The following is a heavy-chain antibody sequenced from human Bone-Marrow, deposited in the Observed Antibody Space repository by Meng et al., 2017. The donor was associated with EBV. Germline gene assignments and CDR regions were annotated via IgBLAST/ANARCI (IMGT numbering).Heavy chain of an antibody. CDR2: ISAYNGNT. Sequence: LGQSGAGVKEPGASVKVSCKASGYTFTGYYMHWVRQAPGQGLEWMGWISAYNGNTNYAQKLQGRVTMTTDTSTSTAYMELRSLRSDDTAVYYCASEGYCSGASCYSDYWGQGTLVTVSS. CDR3: ASEGYCSGASCYSDY. D-gene: IGHD2-15*01. J-gene: IGHJ4*02. V-gene: IGHV1-18*04. CDR1: GYTFTGYY.